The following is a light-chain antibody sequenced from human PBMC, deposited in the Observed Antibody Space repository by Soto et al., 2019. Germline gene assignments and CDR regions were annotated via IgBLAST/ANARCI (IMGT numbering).Light chain of an antibody. J-gene: IGKJ3*01. CDR1: LTVSTN. V-gene: IGKV3-15*01. CDR3: EQDNNWPPGAT. Sequence: DIVMTQSPATLSLSPGDRATLSCWASLTVSTNLAWYQQKPGQAPRLLIYYTSTRATGIPARFSGSGSAKEFTLTISSLQPEDSAVYCCEQDNNWPPGATFGPGTKV. CDR2: YTS.